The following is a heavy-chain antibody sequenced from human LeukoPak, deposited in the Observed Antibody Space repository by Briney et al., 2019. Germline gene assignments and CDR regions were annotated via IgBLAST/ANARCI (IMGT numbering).Heavy chain of an antibody. J-gene: IGHJ5*02. CDR3: AKDRWYSGSYSHWFDP. V-gene: IGHV3-23*01. CDR1: EFTFNNYA. CDR2: ISSSGGRI. Sequence: GGSLRLSCAASEFTFNNYAMSWVRQAPGKGLEWVSYISSSGGRIDYADSVKGRFTISRDNFKNTLYLQMNSLRAEDTAVYYCAKDRWYSGSYSHWFDPWGQGTLVTVSS. D-gene: IGHD1-26*01.